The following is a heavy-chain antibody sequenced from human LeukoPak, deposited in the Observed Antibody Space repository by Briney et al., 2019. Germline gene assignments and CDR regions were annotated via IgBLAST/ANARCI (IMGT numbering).Heavy chain of an antibody. CDR2: IYYSGST. D-gene: IGHD3-22*01. V-gene: IGHV4-39*07. Sequence: SETLSLTCTVSGGSISSSSYYWGWIRQPPGKGLEWIGSIYYSGSTYYNPSLKSRVTISVDTSKNQFSLKLSSVTAADTAVYYCARDTYYYDSSGPRQDYWGQGTLVTVSS. J-gene: IGHJ4*02. CDR1: GGSISSSSYY. CDR3: ARDTYYYDSSGPRQDY.